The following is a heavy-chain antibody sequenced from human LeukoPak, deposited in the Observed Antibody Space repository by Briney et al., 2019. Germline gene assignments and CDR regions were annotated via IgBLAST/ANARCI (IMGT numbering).Heavy chain of an antibody. D-gene: IGHD4-11*01. Sequence: GGSLRLSCVVSGLTVSTNFMSWVRQAPGERLEWVSVIYSGGSTYYADSVKGRFTISRDNSKNTLYLQMNSLSAEDTAVYYCARTRVDTTTFDYFDYWGQGTLVTVSS. CDR3: ARTRVDTTTFDYFDY. CDR1: GLTVSTNF. V-gene: IGHV3-53*01. J-gene: IGHJ4*02. CDR2: IYSGGST.